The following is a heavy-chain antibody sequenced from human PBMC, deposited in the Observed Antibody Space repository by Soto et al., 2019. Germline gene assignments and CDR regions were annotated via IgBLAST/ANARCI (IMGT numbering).Heavy chain of an antibody. Sequence: PGGSLRLSCAASGFTFSEHHMDWVRQAPGEGLEWVGRSRNRGNSYSTEYAASVKGRFTISRDDSKNSLYLQMNSLKTEDTAVYLCARVFTYGDQGHNYFGLDVWGQGTTVTVSS. CDR3: ARVFTYGDQGHNYFGLDV. V-gene: IGHV3-72*01. D-gene: IGHD4-17*01. CDR1: GFTFSEHH. CDR2: SRNRGNSYST. J-gene: IGHJ6*02.